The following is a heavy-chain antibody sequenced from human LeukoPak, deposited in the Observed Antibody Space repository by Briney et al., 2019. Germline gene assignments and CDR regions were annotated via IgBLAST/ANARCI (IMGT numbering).Heavy chain of an antibody. CDR2: MNPNSGNT. CDR1: GYTFTSYD. CDR3: ARCDFWSGYYTGNWFDP. J-gene: IGHJ5*02. D-gene: IGHD3-3*01. V-gene: IGHV1-8*03. Sequence: ASVKVSCKASGYTFTSYDINWVRQATGQGLEWMGWMNPNSGNTGYAQKFQGRVTITADESTSTAYMELSSLRSEDTAVYYCARCDFWSGYYTGNWFDPWGQGTLVTVSS.